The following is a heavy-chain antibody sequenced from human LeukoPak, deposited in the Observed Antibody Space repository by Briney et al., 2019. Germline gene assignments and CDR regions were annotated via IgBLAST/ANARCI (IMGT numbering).Heavy chain of an antibody. Sequence: GGSLRLSCAASGFTFDDYGMSWVRQVPGEGLGWVSGINWNGGSTGYADSVRGRFTISRANAKNSLYLPMNSLRAEATAVYYCAREGYYYDSSGYPGASFDIWGQGTMVTVSS. V-gene: IGHV3-20*04. CDR2: INWNGGST. CDR1: GFTFDDYG. CDR3: AREGYYYDSSGYPGASFDI. J-gene: IGHJ3*02. D-gene: IGHD3-22*01.